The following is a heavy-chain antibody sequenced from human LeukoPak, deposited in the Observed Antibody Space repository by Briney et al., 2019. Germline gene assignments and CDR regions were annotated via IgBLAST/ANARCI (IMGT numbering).Heavy chain of an antibody. J-gene: IGHJ3*02. CDR1: GFTFSSYA. D-gene: IGHD1-26*01. CDR3: AKDLPGGATIRNAFDI. Sequence: GGSLRLSCAASGFTFSSYAMSWVRQAPGKGLEWVSAISGSGGSTYYADSVKGRFTISRDNSKNTLYLQMNSLRAEDTAVYYCAKDLPGGATIRNAFDIWGQGTMVTVSS. V-gene: IGHV3-23*01. CDR2: ISGSGGST.